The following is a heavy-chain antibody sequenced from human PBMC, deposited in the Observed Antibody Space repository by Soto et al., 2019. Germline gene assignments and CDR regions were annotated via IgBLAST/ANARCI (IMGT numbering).Heavy chain of an antibody. Sequence: GGSLRLSCAASGFTYSDYFMNWIRQAPGKGLEWLAYIGRSGSPIYYADSVKGRFTISRDNTKNSLYLQLNSLRAEDTDIYLGGREENTGSRGLFDYWGQGALGTVAS. D-gene: IGHD1-1*01. V-gene: IGHV3-11*01. CDR2: IGRSGSPI. CDR3: GREENTGSRGLFDY. CDR1: GFTYSDYF. J-gene: IGHJ4*02.